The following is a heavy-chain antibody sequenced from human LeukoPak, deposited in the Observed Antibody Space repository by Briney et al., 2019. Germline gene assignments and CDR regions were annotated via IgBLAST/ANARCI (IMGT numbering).Heavy chain of an antibody. D-gene: IGHD4-23*01. CDR1: GYTFTSYG. CDR2: ISAYNGNT. CDR3: ARGPSSHYGGAFDY. V-gene: IGHV1-18*01. Sequence: PEAPVKVSCKASGYTFTSYGISWVRQAPGQGLEWMGWISAYNGNTNYAQELQGRVTMTTDTSTSTAYMELRSLRSDDTAVYYCARGPSSHYGGAFDYWGQGTLVTVSS. J-gene: IGHJ4*02.